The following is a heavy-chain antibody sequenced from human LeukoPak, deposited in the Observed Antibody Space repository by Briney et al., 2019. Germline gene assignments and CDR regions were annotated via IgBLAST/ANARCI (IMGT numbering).Heavy chain of an antibody. Sequence: GGSLRLSCAASGFTFSSYNMNWVRQAPGKGLEWVSYISSSSTIYYADSVKGRFTISRDNAKKSLYLQMNSLRAEDTAVYYCARRNGGFDYWGQGTLVTVSS. CDR3: ARRNGGFDY. CDR1: GFTFSSYN. V-gene: IGHV3-48*01. D-gene: IGHD3-16*01. J-gene: IGHJ4*02. CDR2: ISSSSTI.